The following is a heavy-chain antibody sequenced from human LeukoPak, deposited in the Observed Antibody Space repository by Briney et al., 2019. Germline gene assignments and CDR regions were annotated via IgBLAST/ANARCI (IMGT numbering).Heavy chain of an antibody. CDR2: LRYDGSKK. V-gene: IGHV3-30*02. CDR3: ARFGGALGELPMFDP. D-gene: IGHD3-10*01. J-gene: IGHJ5*02. CDR1: GFTFSSYG. Sequence: GGSLRLSCAASGFTFSSYGMHWVRQAPGKGLEWVAFLRYDGSKKFYADSVKGRFTISRDNSKNTLYLQMNSLRVEDTAVYYCARFGGALGELPMFDPWGQGTLVTVSS.